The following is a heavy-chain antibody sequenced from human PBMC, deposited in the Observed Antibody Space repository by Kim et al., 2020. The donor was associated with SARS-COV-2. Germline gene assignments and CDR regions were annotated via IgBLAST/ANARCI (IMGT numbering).Heavy chain of an antibody. D-gene: IGHD2-21*01. V-gene: IGHV1-2*02. J-gene: IGHJ4*02. CDR3: ARSSLWRGTPHDY. Sequence: YAQKFQGRVTMTRDTSISTAYMELSRLRSDDTAVYYCARSSLWRGTPHDYWGQGTLVTVSS.